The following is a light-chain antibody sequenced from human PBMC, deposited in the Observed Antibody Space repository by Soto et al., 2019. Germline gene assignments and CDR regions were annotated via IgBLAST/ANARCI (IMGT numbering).Light chain of an antibody. J-gene: IGKJ2*01. CDR1: ESLSTY. CDR3: QSDHDWPFT. Sequence: EIVMTQSPSTLSVSPGERVTLSCRASESLSTYLAWYQQPPGQAPMLLIYGSSTKATGIPGRFSGSGSATECPLTLSSLQSEDFAVYYCQSDHDWPFTFGQGTKLEI. CDR2: GSS. V-gene: IGKV3-15*01.